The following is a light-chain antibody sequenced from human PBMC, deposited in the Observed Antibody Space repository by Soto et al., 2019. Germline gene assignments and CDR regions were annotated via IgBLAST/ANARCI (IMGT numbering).Light chain of an antibody. J-gene: IGLJ1*01. CDR2: DVS. V-gene: IGLV2-14*02. CDR1: SSDVGSYNL. Sequence: ALTQPASVSGSPGQSITISCTGTSSDVGSYNLVSWYQQHPGKAPKLMIYDVSNRPSGVSNRFSGSKSGNTASLTIFGLQAEDEANYYCNSFTSSSTYVFGTGTKVTVL. CDR3: NSFTSSSTYV.